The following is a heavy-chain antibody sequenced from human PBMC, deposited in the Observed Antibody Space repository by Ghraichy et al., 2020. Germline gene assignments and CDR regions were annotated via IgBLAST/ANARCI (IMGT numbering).Heavy chain of an antibody. CDR3: ARGAFHYDFWSGQMVYFDY. D-gene: IGHD3-3*01. CDR1: GGSFSGYY. Sequence: SETLSLTRAVYGGSFSGYYWSWIRQPPGKGLEWIGEINHSGSTNYNPSLKSRVTISVDTSKNQFSLKLSSVTAADTAVYYCARGAFHYDFWSGQMVYFDYWGQGTLVTVSS. J-gene: IGHJ4*02. V-gene: IGHV4-34*01. CDR2: INHSGST.